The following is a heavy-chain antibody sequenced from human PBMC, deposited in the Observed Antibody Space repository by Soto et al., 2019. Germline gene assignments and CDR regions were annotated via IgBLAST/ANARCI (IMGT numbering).Heavy chain of an antibody. Sequence: GGSLRLSCAASGLNFRTFPMTWVRQAPGKGLEWVSTISDVHSSYYADSAKGRFTVSRDNSKSTLFLQMNSLRAEDTAVYYCAKSRDLGWSDSGHFDTWGQGTLVTVSS. CDR1: GLNFRTFP. CDR3: AKSRDLGWSDSGHFDT. J-gene: IGHJ4*02. CDR2: ISDVHSS. D-gene: IGHD3-3*01. V-gene: IGHV3-23*01.